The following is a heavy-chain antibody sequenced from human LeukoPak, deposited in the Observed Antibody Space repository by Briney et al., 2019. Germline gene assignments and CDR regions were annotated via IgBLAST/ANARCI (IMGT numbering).Heavy chain of an antibody. J-gene: IGHJ2*01. CDR2: ICTTGST. D-gene: IGHD4-17*01. Sequence: PSQTLSLTCTVSGDSINSGSYYWSWIRQPAGKGLEWLGRICTTGSTNYNPSLRSRVTIPVTTSKNQISLKLSSVTAADTAMYYCARLNGDQGYWYFDLWGRGTLVTVSS. CDR3: ARLNGDQGYWYFDL. V-gene: IGHV4-61*02. CDR1: GDSINSGSYY.